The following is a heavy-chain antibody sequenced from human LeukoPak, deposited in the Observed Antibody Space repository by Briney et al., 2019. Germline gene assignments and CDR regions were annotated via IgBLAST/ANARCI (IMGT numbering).Heavy chain of an antibody. D-gene: IGHD3-10*01. J-gene: IGHJ5*02. CDR3: ARDYYGSGSSIGFDP. CDR1: GFTFSSYG. Sequence: GGSLRLSCAASGFTFSSYGMHWVCQAPGKGLEWVAVIWYDGSNKYYADSVKGRFTISRDNSKNTLYLQMNSLRAEDTAVYYCARDYYGSGSSIGFDPWGQGTLVTVSS. CDR2: IWYDGSNK. V-gene: IGHV3-33*01.